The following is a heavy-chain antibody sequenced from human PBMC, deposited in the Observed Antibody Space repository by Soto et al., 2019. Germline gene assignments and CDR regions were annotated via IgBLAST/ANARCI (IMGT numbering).Heavy chain of an antibody. CDR2: IYYSGST. V-gene: IGHV4-39*01. CDR3: ARLAAGSSGYDYASGYFDY. J-gene: IGHJ4*02. Sequence: SETLSLTCTVSGGSISSSSYYWGWIRQPPGKGLEWIGSIYYSGSTYYNPSLKSRVTISVDTSKNQFSLKLSSVTAADTAVYYCARLAAGSSGYDYASGYFDYWGQGTLVTVYS. CDR1: GGSISSSSYY. D-gene: IGHD5-12*01.